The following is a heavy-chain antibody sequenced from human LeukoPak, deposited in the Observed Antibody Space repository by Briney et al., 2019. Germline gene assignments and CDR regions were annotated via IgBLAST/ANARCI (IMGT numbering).Heavy chain of an antibody. CDR3: AKDSVVVPAAPYGMDV. Sequence: PGGSLRLSCAASGVTSKNYAMSWVRQAPGKGLEWVSTIGGSGGNTYYADSVKGRFTISRDNSRNTLYLQMNSLRAEDTAVYYCAKDSVVVPAAPYGMDVWGQGTTVTVSS. J-gene: IGHJ6*02. V-gene: IGHV3-23*01. D-gene: IGHD2-2*01. CDR1: GVTSKNYA. CDR2: IGGSGGNT.